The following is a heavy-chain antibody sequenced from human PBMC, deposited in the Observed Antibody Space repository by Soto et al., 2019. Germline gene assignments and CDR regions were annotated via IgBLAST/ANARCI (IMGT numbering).Heavy chain of an antibody. J-gene: IGHJ4*02. CDR2: IKSKTDGGTT. V-gene: IGHV3-15*07. CDR3: TTGFKDYDILTGYSGIAAYYFDY. Sequence: GASLRLSCAASGFTFSNAWMNWVRQAPGKGLEWVGCIKSKTDGGTTDYAAPVKGRFTISRDDSKNTLYLQMNSLKTEDTAVYYCTTGFKDYDILTGYSGIAAYYFDYWGQGTLVTVSS. CDR1: GFTFSNAW. D-gene: IGHD3-9*01.